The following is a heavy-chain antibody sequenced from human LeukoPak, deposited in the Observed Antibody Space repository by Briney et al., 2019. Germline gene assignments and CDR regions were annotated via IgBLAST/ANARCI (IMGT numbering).Heavy chain of an antibody. CDR3: AKSRSSHDFWSAFDY. Sequence: GGSLRLSCVASGFPFNTYFMHGVRQAPGKGLEWVASIRYDGSNKYYADSVRGRLSISRDNSKETLYLQMNSLRTGDTAVYYCAKSRSSHDFWSAFDYWGQGALVTVSS. D-gene: IGHD3-3*01. J-gene: IGHJ4*02. CDR2: IRYDGSNK. CDR1: GFPFNTYF. V-gene: IGHV3-30*02.